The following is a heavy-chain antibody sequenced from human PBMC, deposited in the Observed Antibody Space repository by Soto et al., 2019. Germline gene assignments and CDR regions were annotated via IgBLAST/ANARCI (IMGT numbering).Heavy chain of an antibody. V-gene: IGHV4-61*05. CDR3: ARARHSYCSGGSCYGNNWFDP. D-gene: IGHD2-15*01. CDR1: GGSISSSSYY. CDR2: IYYSGST. J-gene: IGHJ5*02. Sequence: SETLPLTCTVSGGSISSSSYYWGWIRQPPGKGLEWIGYIYYSGSTNYNPSLKSRVTISVDTSKNQFSLKLSSVTAADTAVYYCARARHSYCSGGSCYGNNWFDPWGQGTLVTVSS.